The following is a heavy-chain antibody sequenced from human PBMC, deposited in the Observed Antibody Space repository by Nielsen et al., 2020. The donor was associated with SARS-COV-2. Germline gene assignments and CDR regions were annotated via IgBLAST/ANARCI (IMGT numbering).Heavy chain of an antibody. D-gene: IGHD6-19*01. CDR3: ARQPQQWLVRAFDY. V-gene: IGHV4-34*01. J-gene: IGHJ4*02. Sequence: SETLSLTCAVYGGSFSGYYWSWIRQPPGKGLEWIGEINHSGSTNYNPSLKSRVTISVDTSKNQFSLKLSSVTAADTAVYYCARQPQQWLVRAFDYWGQGTLVTVSS. CDR2: INHSGST. CDR1: GGSFSGYY.